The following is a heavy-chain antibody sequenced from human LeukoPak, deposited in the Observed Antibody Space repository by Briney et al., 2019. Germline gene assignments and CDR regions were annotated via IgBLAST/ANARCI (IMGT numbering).Heavy chain of an antibody. CDR3: ARRTVTGRYDY. Sequence: GGSLRVSCAASGFTFNDYWMHWVRQAPGKGLLWVARINTDGSNTDYADCVKGRFTISRDNAKNTLYLQMDSLRAEDSAVYYGARRTVTGRYDYWGQGTLVAAS. CDR2: INTDGSNT. J-gene: IGHJ4*02. V-gene: IGHV3-74*01. CDR1: GFTFNDYW. D-gene: IGHD6-19*01.